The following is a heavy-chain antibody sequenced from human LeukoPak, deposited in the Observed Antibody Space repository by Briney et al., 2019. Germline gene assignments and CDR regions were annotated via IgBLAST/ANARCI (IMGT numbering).Heavy chain of an antibody. CDR2: ISKSGGNT. CDR3: ARVRQSGSPLDY. Sequence: GGSLRLSCAASRFTFSDYYMSWIRQAPGKGLEWVSYISKSGGNTNYADSVKGRFTISRDNAKNSLYLQMNSLRAEDTAVYYCARVRQSGSPLDYWGQGTLVTVSS. V-gene: IGHV3-11*05. CDR1: RFTFSDYY. D-gene: IGHD1-26*01. J-gene: IGHJ4*02.